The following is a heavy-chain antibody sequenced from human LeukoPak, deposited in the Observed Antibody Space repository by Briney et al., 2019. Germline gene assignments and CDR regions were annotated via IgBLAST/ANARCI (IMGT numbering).Heavy chain of an antibody. CDR3: ARQRYGSGSYYIDY. CDR2: IYYSGST. D-gene: IGHD3-10*01. V-gene: IGHV4-59*08. J-gene: IGHJ4*02. Sequence: PSETLSLTCTVSGGSISSYYWSWIRQPPGKGLERIGYIYYSGSTNYNPSLKSRVTISVDTSKNQFSLKLSSVTAADTAVYYCARQRYGSGSYYIDYWGQGTLVTVSS. CDR1: GGSISSYY.